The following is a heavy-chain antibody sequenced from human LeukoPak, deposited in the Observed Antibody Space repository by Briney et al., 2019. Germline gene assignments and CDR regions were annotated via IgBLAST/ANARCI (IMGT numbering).Heavy chain of an antibody. J-gene: IGHJ5*02. Sequence: SETLSLTCTVSGGSISSGSYYWSWIRQPAGKGLGWIGRIYTGGSTNYNPSPKSRVTISVDPSKNQFSLKLSSVSAPDTDVYYSARVLPAPCWFDAWGKGTLVTVSS. CDR3: ARVLPAPCWFDA. V-gene: IGHV4-61*02. D-gene: IGHD3-10*01. CDR1: GGSISSGSYY. CDR2: IYTGGST.